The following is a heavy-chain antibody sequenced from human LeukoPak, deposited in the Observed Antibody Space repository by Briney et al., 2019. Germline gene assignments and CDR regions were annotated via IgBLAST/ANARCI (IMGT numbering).Heavy chain of an antibody. J-gene: IGHJ4*02. CDR3: ARSGTEDGYNIYFDH. Sequence: GGSLRLSCATSGFTFSTYAMSWVRQAPGKGLEWVSLISGSGSGSHYADSVKGRFTISRDNSKNILYRHMNSLRADDTAVYYCARSGTEDGYNIYFDHWGQGTLVIVSS. CDR2: ISGSGSGS. D-gene: IGHD5-24*01. CDR1: GFTFSTYA. V-gene: IGHV3-23*01.